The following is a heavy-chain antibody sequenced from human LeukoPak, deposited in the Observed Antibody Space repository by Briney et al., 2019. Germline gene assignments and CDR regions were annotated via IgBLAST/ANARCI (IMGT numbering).Heavy chain of an antibody. CDR3: ASAVRLYNWNYRY. CDR2: IIPNIGTA. V-gene: IGHV1-69*05. J-gene: IGHJ4*02. D-gene: IGHD1-7*01. CDR1: GGTFTSYA. Sequence: SVKVSCKASGGTFTSYAISWVRQAPGQGLEWMGGIIPNIGTANYAQKFQGRVTITTDESTSTAYMEISSLRSEDPAVYYCASAVRLYNWNYRYWGQGTLVTVSS.